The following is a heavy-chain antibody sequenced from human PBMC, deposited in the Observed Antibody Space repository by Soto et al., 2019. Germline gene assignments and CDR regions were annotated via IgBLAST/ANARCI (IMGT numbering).Heavy chain of an antibody. D-gene: IGHD3-22*01. CDR2: IIPIFRTT. CDR3: ARKDSSSAFDY. CDR1: GGSFSGQA. J-gene: IGHJ4*02. V-gene: IGHV1-69*13. Sequence: ASVKVSCKASGGSFSGQAVSWVRQAPGQRLEWMGGIIPIFRTTNYARKFQCGLTITADESTSTASMELTSLTSEDTAVYYCARKDSSSAFDYWGQGTLVTVSS.